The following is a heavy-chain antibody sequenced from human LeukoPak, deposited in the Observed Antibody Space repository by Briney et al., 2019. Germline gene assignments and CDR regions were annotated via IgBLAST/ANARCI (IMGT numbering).Heavy chain of an antibody. V-gene: IGHV3-21*01. CDR1: GFTLSSYS. Sequence: GGSLRLSCAVSGFTLSSYSMNWVRQAPGKGLEWVSSISSSSSHIYYADSVKSRFTISRDNAKNSLYLQMNSLRAEDTAVYYCANTILTGALWGQGTLVTVSS. D-gene: IGHD2-2*02. CDR3: ANTILTGAL. CDR2: ISSSSSHI. J-gene: IGHJ4*02.